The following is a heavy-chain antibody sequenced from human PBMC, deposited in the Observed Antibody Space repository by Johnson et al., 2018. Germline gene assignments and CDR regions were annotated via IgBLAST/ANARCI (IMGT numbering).Heavy chain of an antibody. CDR1: GGSISSYY. D-gene: IGHD3-10*01. V-gene: IGHV4-59*01. Sequence: QVQLQESGPGLVKPSETLSLTCTVSGGSISSYYWSWIRQPPGKGLEWIGYIYYSGSTNYNPSHKSRVTIAVDTSKNQFSLKLRSGTAADTAVYYCARDEVIDPGTQYYYYYLDVWGKGTTVTVSS. CDR3: ARDEVIDPGTQYYYYYLDV. J-gene: IGHJ6*03. CDR2: IYYSGST.